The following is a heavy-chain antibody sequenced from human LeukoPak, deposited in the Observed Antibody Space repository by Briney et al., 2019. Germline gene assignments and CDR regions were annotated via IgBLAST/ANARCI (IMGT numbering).Heavy chain of an antibody. V-gene: IGHV1-2*02. CDR3: ARAPTGGLFWSGPSFDY. Sequence: ASVKVSCKASGYTFTGYYMHWVRQAPGQGLEWMGWINPNSGGTNYAQKFQGRVTMTRDTSISTAYMELSRLRSDDTAVYYCARAPTGGLFWSGPSFDYWGQGTLVTVSS. CDR2: INPNSGGT. D-gene: IGHD3-3*01. CDR1: GYTFTGYY. J-gene: IGHJ4*02.